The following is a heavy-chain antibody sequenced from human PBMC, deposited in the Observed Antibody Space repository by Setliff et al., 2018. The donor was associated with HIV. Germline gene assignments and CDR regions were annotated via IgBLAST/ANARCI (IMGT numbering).Heavy chain of an antibody. J-gene: IGHJ3*02. CDR2: MYYSGST. CDR3: ARAGITIFWNAFDM. V-gene: IGHV4-30-4*08. Sequence: SETLSLTCTVSGGSISSSDYYWSWIRQPPGKGLEWIGYMYYSGSTYYNPSLKSRLTISLDASKNQFSLTLSTVTAADTAVYYCARAGITIFWNAFDMWGQGTMVTVSS. CDR1: GGSISSSDYY. D-gene: IGHD3-9*01.